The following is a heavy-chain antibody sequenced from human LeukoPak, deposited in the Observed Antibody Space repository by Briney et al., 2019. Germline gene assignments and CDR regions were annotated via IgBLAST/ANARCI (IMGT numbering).Heavy chain of an antibody. Sequence: GGSLRLSCAASGFTFSDYYMSWIRQAPGKGLEWVSYISISGNSIYYADSVKGPFTTSRDNAKNSLYLQMNSLRVDDTAVYYCARVRDGYSYQWRYMDVWGKGTTVTVSS. CDR1: GFTFSDYY. CDR3: ARVRDGYSYQWRYMDV. J-gene: IGHJ6*03. V-gene: IGHV3-11*04. D-gene: IGHD5-18*01. CDR2: ISISGNSI.